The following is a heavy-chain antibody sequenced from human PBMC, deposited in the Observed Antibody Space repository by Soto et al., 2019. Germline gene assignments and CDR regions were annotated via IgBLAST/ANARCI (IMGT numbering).Heavy chain of an antibody. J-gene: IGHJ4*02. CDR3: ARMDGSGYYGSYFDY. CDR2: ISYDGSNK. D-gene: IGHD3-22*01. CDR1: GFTVSSYA. Sequence: WGSLRISFAACGFTVSSYAMDWVRQAPGKGLEWVAIISYDGSNKYYADSVKGRFTISRDNSKSTLFLQMNSLRAEDTAVYFCARMDGSGYYGSYFDYWGQGTLLTVSS. V-gene: IGHV3-30-3*01.